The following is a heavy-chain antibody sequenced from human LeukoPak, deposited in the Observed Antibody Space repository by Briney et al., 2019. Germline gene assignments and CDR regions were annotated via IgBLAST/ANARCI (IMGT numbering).Heavy chain of an antibody. CDR2: YYSGST. D-gene: IGHD6-13*01. J-gene: IGHJ6*02. V-gene: IGHV4-59*01. CDR3: ARDGSSSWPYYYYGMDV. Sequence: YYSGSTHYNLSLKSRVTISVDTSKNQFSLKLSSVTAADTAVYYCARDGSSSWPYYYYGMDVWGQGTTVTVSS.